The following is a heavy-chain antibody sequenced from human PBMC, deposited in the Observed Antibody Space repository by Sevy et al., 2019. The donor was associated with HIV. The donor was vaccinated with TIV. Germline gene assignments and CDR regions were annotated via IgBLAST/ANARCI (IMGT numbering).Heavy chain of an antibody. J-gene: IGHJ4*02. CDR1: GLTLTTTG. D-gene: IGHD3-16*01. CDR2: VTSAGTT. V-gene: IGHV3-23*01. CDR3: AGGDTTMITDLDY. Sequence: VGSLRLSCAASGLTLTTTGMSWVRQAPGKGLEWVAGVTSAGTTYYADSVRDRFTVSRDNSKNTLYLQLNSLRADDTAVFYCAGGDTTMITDLDYWGQGTLVTVSS.